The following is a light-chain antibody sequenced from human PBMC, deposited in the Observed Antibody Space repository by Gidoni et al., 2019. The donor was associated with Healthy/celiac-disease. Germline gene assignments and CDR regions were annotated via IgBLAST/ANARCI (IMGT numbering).Light chain of an antibody. J-gene: IGKJ1*01. CDR2: AAS. CDR1: QSISSY. V-gene: IGKV1-39*01. Sequence: DLQTTQSPSSLSASVGDRVTITCRASQSISSYLNWYQQKPGKAPKLLIYAASSLQSGVPSRFSGSGSGTDFTLTISSLQPEDFATYYCQQSYSTPRTFGQGTKVDIK. CDR3: QQSYSTPRT.